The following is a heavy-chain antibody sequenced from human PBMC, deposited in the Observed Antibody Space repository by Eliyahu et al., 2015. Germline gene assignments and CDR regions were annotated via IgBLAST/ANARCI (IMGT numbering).Heavy chain of an antibody. Sequence: QVTLRESGPALVKPTQTLTLTCTFSGFSLSTSGXCVSXIRQXPGKALEWLALIDWDDDKYXSTSLKTRLTISKDTSKNQVVLTMTNMDPVDTATYYCARIPRFRYCSGGSCYLSWWFDPWGQGTLVTVSS. D-gene: IGHD2-15*01. J-gene: IGHJ5*02. V-gene: IGHV2-70*01. CDR3: ARIPRFRYCSGGSCYLSWWFDP. CDR1: GFSLSTSGXC. CDR2: IDWDDDK.